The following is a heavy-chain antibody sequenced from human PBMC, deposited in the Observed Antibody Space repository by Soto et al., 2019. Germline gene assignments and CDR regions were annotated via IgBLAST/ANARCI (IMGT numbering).Heavy chain of an antibody. D-gene: IGHD6-6*01. CDR2: ISTYNGNT. V-gene: IGHV1-18*01. J-gene: IGHJ4*02. Sequence: QVQLLQSGAEVKKPGASVRVSCKASGYSFTRFGISWVRQAPGQGLEWVGRISTYNGNTKYAQKLEGRVTVSTDASAGTAYMELRTLRSDHTAVYYCASHPQYSTSPQVFDYWGQGTLLTVSS. CDR3: ASHPQYSTSPQVFDY. CDR1: GYSFTRFG.